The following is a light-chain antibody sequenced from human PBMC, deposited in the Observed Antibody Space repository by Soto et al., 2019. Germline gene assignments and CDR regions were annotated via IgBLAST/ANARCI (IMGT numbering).Light chain of an antibody. CDR2: DAS. V-gene: IGKV3-11*01. CDR1: QSISKY. J-gene: IGKJ4*01. Sequence: EIVLTQSPVTLSLSPGERATLSCRASQSISKYLAWYQQKPGQAPRLLIYDASNRAAGIPARFSGSGSGTDFPLTISSLEPEDFAVYYCQQRSNWRGTFGGGTKVEIK. CDR3: QQRSNWRGT.